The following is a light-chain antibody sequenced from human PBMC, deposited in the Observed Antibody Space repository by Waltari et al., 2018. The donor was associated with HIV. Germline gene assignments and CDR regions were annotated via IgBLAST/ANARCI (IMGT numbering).Light chain of an antibody. CDR1: QNVGAF. CDR3: HQYASFSGT. CDR2: QAA. J-gene: IGKJ1*01. Sequence: DIRLTQSPSTLSASAGARVAITCRAGQNVGAFLAWYQQKPGKPPKLLIFQAAILEGGVPSRFSVSVSGSDFTLTINGLQSDDFATYYCHQYASFSGTFGQGTKVEL. V-gene: IGKV1-5*03.